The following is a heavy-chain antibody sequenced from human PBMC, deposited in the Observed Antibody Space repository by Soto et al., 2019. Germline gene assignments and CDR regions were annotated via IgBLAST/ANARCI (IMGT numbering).Heavy chain of an antibody. D-gene: IGHD3-22*01. CDR1: GGSISSVGYY. Sequence: QVQLQESGPGLVKPSQTLSLTCTVSGGSISSVGYYWSWIRQHPGKGLEWIGYIYYSGSTSYNPSLKSRVTISVDTSKNQFSLKLRSVTAADTAVYYGARSTGYDSSFDEFDYWGQGTLVTVSS. CDR3: ARSTGYDSSFDEFDY. J-gene: IGHJ4*02. CDR2: IYYSGST. V-gene: IGHV4-31*03.